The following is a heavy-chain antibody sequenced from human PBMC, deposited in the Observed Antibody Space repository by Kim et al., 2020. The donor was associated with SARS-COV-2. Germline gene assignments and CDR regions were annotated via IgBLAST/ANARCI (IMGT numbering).Heavy chain of an antibody. CDR2: IYYSGST. CDR3: ARVLRTDQGWFGEFLIDY. Sequence: SETLSLTCTVSGGSISSGGYYWSWIRQHPGKGLEWIGYIYYSGSTYYNPSLKSRVTISVDTSKNQFSLKLSSVTAADTAVYYCARVLRTDQGWFGEFLIDYWGQGTLVTVSS. J-gene: IGHJ4*02. CDR1: GGSISSGGYY. V-gene: IGHV4-31*03. D-gene: IGHD3-10*01.